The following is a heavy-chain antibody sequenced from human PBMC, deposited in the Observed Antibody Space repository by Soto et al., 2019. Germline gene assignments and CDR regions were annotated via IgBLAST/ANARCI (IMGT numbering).Heavy chain of an antibody. D-gene: IGHD2-21*02. Sequence: SVKVSCKVSGYTLTELSMHWVRQAPGKGLEWMGGFDPEDGETIYAQKFQGRVTMTEDTSTDTAYMELSSLRSEDTAVYYCATDPRAYCGGDCYSLDYWGQGTLVTVSS. CDR2: FDPEDGET. CDR1: GYTLTELS. J-gene: IGHJ4*02. V-gene: IGHV1-24*01. CDR3: ATDPRAYCGGDCYSLDY.